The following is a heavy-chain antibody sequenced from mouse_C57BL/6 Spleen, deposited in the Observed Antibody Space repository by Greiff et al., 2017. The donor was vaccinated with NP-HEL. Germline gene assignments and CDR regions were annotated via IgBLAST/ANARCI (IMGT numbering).Heavy chain of an antibody. Sequence: EVQLQQSGPELVKPGASVKISCKASGYTFTDYYMNWVKQSHGKSLEWIGDINPNNGGTSYNQKFKGKATLTVDKSSSTAYMELRSLTSEDSAVYYCARWDSNYAFDYWGQGTTLTVSS. D-gene: IGHD2-5*01. J-gene: IGHJ2*01. CDR2: INPNNGGT. V-gene: IGHV1-26*01. CDR3: ARWDSNYAFDY. CDR1: GYTFTDYY.